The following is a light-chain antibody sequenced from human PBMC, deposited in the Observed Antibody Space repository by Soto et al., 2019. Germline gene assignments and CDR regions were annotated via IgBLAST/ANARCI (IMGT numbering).Light chain of an antibody. V-gene: IGLV2-14*01. CDR2: EVS. Sequence: QSVLTQPASVSGSPGQSITISCTGTSSDIAVYNYVSWYQQHPGKAPKLMLYEVSYRPSGISNRFSGSKSGNTASLTISGLQAEDEADYYCSSYAGNNIHYVFGTGTKVTVL. CDR3: SSYAGNNIHYV. CDR1: SSDIAVYNY. J-gene: IGLJ1*01.